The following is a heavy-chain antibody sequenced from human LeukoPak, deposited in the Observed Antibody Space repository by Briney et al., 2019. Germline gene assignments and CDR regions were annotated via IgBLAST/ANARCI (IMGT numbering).Heavy chain of an antibody. J-gene: IGHJ5*02. CDR3: ARGYSTTWYNHFDP. V-gene: IGHV3-74*01. CDR2: INSDGSST. D-gene: IGHD6-13*01. CDR1: GFTFHTYW. Sequence: PGGSLRLSCAASGFTFHTYWMHWVREVPGKGLVCVSRINSDGSSTAYADSVKGRFTISRDNAKNTLFLQMNSLRAEDTAVYYCARGYSTTWYNHFDPWGQGTLVTVSS.